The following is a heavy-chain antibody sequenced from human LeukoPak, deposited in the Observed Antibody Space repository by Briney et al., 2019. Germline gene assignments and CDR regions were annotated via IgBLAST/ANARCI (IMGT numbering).Heavy chain of an antibody. CDR2: LSKSGNT. J-gene: IGHJ3*02. CDR3: ARARYVNSFYAFDI. Sequence: KPSETLSLTCTVSGGSISSYYWSWIRLPPGKGLEWLGYLSKSGNTNYSPSLKSRVTIFGDTSKNQFFLKLSSVTAADTAVYYCARARYVNSFYAFDIWGQGTLVTVSS. V-gene: IGHV4-59*01. D-gene: IGHD3-9*01. CDR1: GGSISSYY.